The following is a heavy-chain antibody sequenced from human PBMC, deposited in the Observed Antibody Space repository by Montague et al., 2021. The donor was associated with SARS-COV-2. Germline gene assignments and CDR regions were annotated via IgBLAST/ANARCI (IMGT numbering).Heavy chain of an antibody. V-gene: IGHV3-7*01. CDR1: GFTFSNIW. J-gene: IGHJ6*02. D-gene: IGHD4-23*01. CDR2: IKPDESEK. CDR3: AKNGGAHGLDV. Sequence: SFAASGFTFSNIWMSWVRQAPGKGLEWVANIKPDESEKNYVDSVKGRFSISRDNAKNSLYLQMDNLRAEDTAIYYCAKNGGAHGLDVWGQGTSVSVSS.